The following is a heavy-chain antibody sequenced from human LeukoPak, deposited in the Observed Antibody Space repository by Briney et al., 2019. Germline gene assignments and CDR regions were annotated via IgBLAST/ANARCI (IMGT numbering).Heavy chain of an antibody. Sequence: PSETLSLTCTVSGGSIRSYYWSWLRQPPGKGLEWIGYINYSGSTSYNPSLRSRVTISVDTSKNQFSLKLSSVTAADTAVYYCTSSTTGGWFDPGAREPWSPSPQ. J-gene: IGHJ5*02. CDR2: INYSGST. CDR3: TSSTTGGWFDP. V-gene: IGHV4-59*01. D-gene: IGHD2/OR15-2a*01. CDR1: GGSIRSYY.